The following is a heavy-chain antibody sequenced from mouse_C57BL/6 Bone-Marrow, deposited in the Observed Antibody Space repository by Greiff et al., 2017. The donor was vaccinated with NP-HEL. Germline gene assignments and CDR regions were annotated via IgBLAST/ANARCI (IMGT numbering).Heavy chain of an antibody. V-gene: IGHV1-54*01. J-gene: IGHJ3*01. Sequence: QVQLQQSGAELVRPGTSVQVSCKASGYAFTNYLLEWVKQRPGQGLEWIGVINPGSGGTNYNEKFKGKATLTADQSSSTASMQLSSLTSEDSAVDFCARGGIYYDYAWFAYWGQGTLVTVSA. CDR3: ARGGIYYDYAWFAY. D-gene: IGHD2-4*01. CDR1: GYAFTNYL. CDR2: INPGSGGT.